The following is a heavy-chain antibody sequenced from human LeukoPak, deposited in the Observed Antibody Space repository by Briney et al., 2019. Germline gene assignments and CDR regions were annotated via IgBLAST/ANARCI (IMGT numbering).Heavy chain of an antibody. Sequence: GASVKVSCKASGYTFTSYGISWVRQAPGQGLEWMGWISAYNGNTNYAQKLQGRVTMTTDTSTSTAYMELRSLRSDDTAVYYCARDQEETYYYDSSGYWTYFDYWGQGTLVTVSS. CDR1: GYTFTSYG. D-gene: IGHD3-22*01. V-gene: IGHV1-18*01. CDR3: ARDQEETYYYDSSGYWTYFDY. CDR2: ISAYNGNT. J-gene: IGHJ4*02.